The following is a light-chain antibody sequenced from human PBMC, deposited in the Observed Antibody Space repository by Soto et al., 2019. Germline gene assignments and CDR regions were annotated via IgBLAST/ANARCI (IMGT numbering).Light chain of an antibody. CDR1: QGISTN. Sequence: DIQLTQSPSSLSASVGDRVTITCRASQGISTNLAWHQQKPGEAPKLLIYAASTLQSGVPARFGGSGSGTDFTLTINSLQPEDFATYYCQQRNSYPLTFGGGTKVDIK. CDR3: QQRNSYPLT. CDR2: AAS. V-gene: IGKV1-9*01. J-gene: IGKJ4*01.